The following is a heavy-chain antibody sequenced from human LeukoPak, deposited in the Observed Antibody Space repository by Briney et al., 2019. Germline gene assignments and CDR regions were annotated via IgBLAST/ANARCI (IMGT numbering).Heavy chain of an antibody. CDR2: ISGSGGST. V-gene: IGHV3-23*01. J-gene: IGHJ4*02. CDR1: GFTFSSYA. D-gene: IGHD4-17*01. Sequence: GGSLRLSCAASGFTFSSYAMSWVRQAPGKGLEWVSAISGSGGSTYYADSVKGRFTISRDNSKNMLYLQMNSLRAEDTAVYYCARVPDGDYSYFDYWGQGTLVTVSS. CDR3: ARVPDGDYSYFDY.